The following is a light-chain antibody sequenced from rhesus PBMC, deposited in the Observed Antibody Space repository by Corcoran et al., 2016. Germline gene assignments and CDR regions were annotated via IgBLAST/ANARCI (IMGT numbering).Light chain of an antibody. Sequence: DIQMTQSPSSLSASVGDTVTITCRASQSIRNWLDWYQQKPGKAPKLLIYKASILESGVPSRFSGSGSGTDFTLTISSMQPEDFATYYCLQYKTSPPTFGQGTKVEIK. V-gene: IGKV1-22*01. CDR1: QSIRNW. J-gene: IGKJ1*01. CDR2: KAS. CDR3: LQYKTSPPT.